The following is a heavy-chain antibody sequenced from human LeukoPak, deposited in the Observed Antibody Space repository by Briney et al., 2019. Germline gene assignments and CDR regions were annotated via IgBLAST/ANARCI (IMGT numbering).Heavy chain of an antibody. Sequence: PSETLSLTCAVYGGSFSGYYWSWIRQPPGKGLEWIGEINHSGSTNYNPSLKSRVTISVDTSKNQFSLKLSSVTAADTAVYYCARGGFEPDYGMDVWGPGTTVTVSS. CDR3: ARGGFEPDYGMDV. CDR2: INHSGST. J-gene: IGHJ6*02. V-gene: IGHV4-34*01. D-gene: IGHD1-14*01. CDR1: GGSFSGYY.